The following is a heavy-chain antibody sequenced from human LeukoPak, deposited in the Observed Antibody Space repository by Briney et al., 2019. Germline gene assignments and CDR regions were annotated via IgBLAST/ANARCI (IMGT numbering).Heavy chain of an antibody. Sequence: GGSLRLSCAVSGFTFTTYWMSWVRQAPGKGLEWVANIKQVGSEKYYVDSVRGRLTISRDNAENSLYLQMNSLRDEDTAVYYCAKTGERDYWGRGTLVTVSS. D-gene: IGHD7-27*01. V-gene: IGHV3-7*01. CDR1: GFTFTTYW. J-gene: IGHJ4*02. CDR2: IKQVGSEK. CDR3: AKTGERDY.